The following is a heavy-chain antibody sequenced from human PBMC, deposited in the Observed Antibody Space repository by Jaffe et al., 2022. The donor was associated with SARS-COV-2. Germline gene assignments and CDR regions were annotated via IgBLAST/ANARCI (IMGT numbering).Heavy chain of an antibody. D-gene: IGHD3-22*01. Sequence: EVQLVQSGAEVKKPGESLKISCKGSGYSFTNYWIGWVRQMPGKGLEWMGIIYAGDSDTRYSPSFQGQVTMSVDKSISTAFLQCRSLKASDSAIYYCAKWHDSSGFDYWGQGTLVTVSS. CDR1: GYSFTNYW. CDR2: IYAGDSDT. CDR3: AKWHDSSGFDY. J-gene: IGHJ4*02. V-gene: IGHV5-51*01.